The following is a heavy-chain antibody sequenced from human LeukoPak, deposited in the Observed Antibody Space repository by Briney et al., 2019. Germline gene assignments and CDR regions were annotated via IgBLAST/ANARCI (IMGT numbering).Heavy chain of an antibody. D-gene: IGHD2-2*01. CDR1: GFTFSSYG. V-gene: IGHV3-30*03. CDR2: ISYDGSNK. CDR3: ASLGYCSSTSCPQGYYYYMDV. Sequence: QPGGSLRLSCAASGFTFSSYGMHWVRQAPGKGLEWVAVISYDGSNKYYADSVKGRFTISRDNSKNTLYLQMNSLRAEDTAVYYCASLGYCSSTSCPQGYYYYMDVWGKGTTVIVSS. J-gene: IGHJ6*03.